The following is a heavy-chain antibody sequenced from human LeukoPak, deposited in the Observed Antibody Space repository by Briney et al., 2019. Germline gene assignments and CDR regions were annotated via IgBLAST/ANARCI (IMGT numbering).Heavy chain of an antibody. V-gene: IGHV1-69-2*01. Sequence: GASVKVSCKASGYTFTDYHMHWVQQAPGKGLEWMGRVDPEDGETIYAEKFQGRVTITADESTSTAYMELSSLRSEDTAVYYCAIYYYDSSGYYYHDYWGQGTLVTVSS. CDR2: VDPEDGET. CDR3: AIYYYDSSGYYYHDY. D-gene: IGHD3-22*01. J-gene: IGHJ4*02. CDR1: GYTFTDYH.